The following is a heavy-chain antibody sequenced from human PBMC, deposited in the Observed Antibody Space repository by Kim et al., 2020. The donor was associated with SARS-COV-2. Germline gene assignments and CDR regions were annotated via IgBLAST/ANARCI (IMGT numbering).Heavy chain of an antibody. D-gene: IGHD4-17*01. CDR2: ISYDGSNK. J-gene: IGHJ4*02. CDR1: GFTFSSYG. V-gene: IGHV3-30*18. Sequence: GGSLRLSCAASGFTFSSYGMHWVRQAPGKGLEWVAVISYDGSNKYYADSVKGRFTISRDNSKNTLYLQMNSLRAEDTAVYYCAKDSDYGGNPYFDYWGQG. CDR3: AKDSDYGGNPYFDY.